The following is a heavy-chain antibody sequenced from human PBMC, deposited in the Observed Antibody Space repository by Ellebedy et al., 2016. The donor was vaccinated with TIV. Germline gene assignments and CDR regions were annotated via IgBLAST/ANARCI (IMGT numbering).Heavy chain of an antibody. Sequence: SVKVSCXASGGTFSSYAISWVRQAPGQGLEWMGGIIPIFGTANYAQKFQGRVTITADESTSTAYMELSSLRSEDTAVYYCARGEDDFWSGYSYYFDYWGQGTLVTVSS. CDR2: IIPIFGTA. CDR1: GGTFSSYA. V-gene: IGHV1-69*13. J-gene: IGHJ4*02. D-gene: IGHD3-3*01. CDR3: ARGEDDFWSGYSYYFDY.